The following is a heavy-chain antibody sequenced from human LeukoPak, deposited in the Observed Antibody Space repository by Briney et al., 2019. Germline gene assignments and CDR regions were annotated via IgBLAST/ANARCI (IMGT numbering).Heavy chain of an antibody. CDR2: ISYDGSNK. CDR3: AREGAAAGTFDY. Sequence: GRSLRLSCAASGFTFSSYAMHWVRQAPGKGLEWVAVISYDGSNKYYADSVKGRFTISRDNSKNTLYLQTNSLRAEDTAVYYCAREGAAAGTFDYWGQGTLVTVSS. J-gene: IGHJ4*02. D-gene: IGHD6-13*01. V-gene: IGHV3-30-3*01. CDR1: GFTFSSYA.